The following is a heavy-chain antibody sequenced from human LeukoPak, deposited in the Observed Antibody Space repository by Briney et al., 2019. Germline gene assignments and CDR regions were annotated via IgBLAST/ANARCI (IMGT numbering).Heavy chain of an antibody. CDR1: GFTFSSYW. CDR2: INSDGSGT. CDR3: AILGVVPAAPSNWFDP. V-gene: IGHV3-74*01. J-gene: IGHJ5*02. D-gene: IGHD2-2*01. Sequence: GGSLRLSCAASGFTFSSYWMHWVRQAPGKGLVRVSRINSDGSGTSYADSVKGRFTISRDNAKNTLYLQMNSLRAEDTAVYYCAILGVVPAAPSNWFDPWGQGTLVTVSS.